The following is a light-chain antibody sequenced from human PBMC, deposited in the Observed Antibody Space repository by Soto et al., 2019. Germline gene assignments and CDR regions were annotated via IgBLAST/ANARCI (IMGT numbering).Light chain of an antibody. Sequence: QSALTQPASVSGSPGQSITISCTGASRDVGDYNYVSWYQEHPGQVPKLIIFEVTTRPSGVSDRFSGSRSGNTASLTISGLQAEDEADYYCLSHTGSRTLFGGGTKLTVL. CDR2: EVT. V-gene: IGLV2-14*01. CDR1: SRDVGDYNY. CDR3: LSHTGSRTL. J-gene: IGLJ3*02.